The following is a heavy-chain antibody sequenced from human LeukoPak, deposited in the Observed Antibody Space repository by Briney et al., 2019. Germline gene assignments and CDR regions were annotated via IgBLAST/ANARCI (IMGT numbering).Heavy chain of an antibody. CDR1: GFTFSSYG. D-gene: IGHD3-10*01. J-gene: IGHJ4*02. CDR3: AKGGDTMVRGVIRPGCFDY. CDR2: IRYDGSNK. V-gene: IGHV3-30*02. Sequence: GGSLRLSCAASGFTFSSYGMHWVRQAPGKGLEWVAFIRYDGSNKYYADSVKGRFTISRDNSKNTLYLQMNSLRAEDTAVYYCAKGGDTMVRGVIRPGCFDYWGQGTLVTVSS.